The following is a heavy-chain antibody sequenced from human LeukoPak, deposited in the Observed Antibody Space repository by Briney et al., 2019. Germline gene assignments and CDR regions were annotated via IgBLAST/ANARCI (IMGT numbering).Heavy chain of an antibody. CDR1: GFTFSSYA. J-gene: IGHJ4*02. D-gene: IGHD3-10*01. CDR2: ISGSGGST. Sequence: PGGSLGLSCAASGFTFSSYAMNWVRQAPGKGLEWVSTISGSGGSTYYADSVKGRFTISRDNSKNTLYLQMNSLRAEDTAVYYCAKALGGSGSNFDYWGQRTLVTVSS. CDR3: AKALGGSGSNFDY. V-gene: IGHV3-23*01.